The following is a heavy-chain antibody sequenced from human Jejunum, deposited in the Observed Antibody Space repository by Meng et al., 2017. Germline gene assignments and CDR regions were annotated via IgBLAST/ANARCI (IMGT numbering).Heavy chain of an antibody. Sequence: GGPLRLSCAASGFTLSDYGMHWVRQAPGKGLEWVAIIWNGRSNEYYGDSVKGRFTISRDNSKNTLYLQMNSLRAEDTAVYYCAIDSSIGSAGRFCWGQGTEVTVSS. CDR3: AIDSSIGSAGRFC. V-gene: IGHV3-33*01. CDR1: GFTLSDYG. D-gene: IGHD6-13*01. J-gene: IGHJ4*02. CDR2: IWNGRSNE.